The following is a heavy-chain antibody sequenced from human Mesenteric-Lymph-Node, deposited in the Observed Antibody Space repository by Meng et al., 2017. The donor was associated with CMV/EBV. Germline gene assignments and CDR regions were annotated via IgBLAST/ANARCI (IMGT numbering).Heavy chain of an antibody. CDR3: ARDMGGGTTSYYHYAMDV. D-gene: IGHD2-2*01. Sequence: GGSLRLSCAASGFTFSSYDMHWVRQAPGKGLEWVAIISYDGSNKYYADSVKGRFTVSRDNSKNTLYLQMNSLRTEDTAVYYCARDMGGGTTSYYHYAMDVWGQGTTVTVSS. CDR2: ISYDGSNK. J-gene: IGHJ6*02. V-gene: IGHV3-30*04. CDR1: GFTFSSYD.